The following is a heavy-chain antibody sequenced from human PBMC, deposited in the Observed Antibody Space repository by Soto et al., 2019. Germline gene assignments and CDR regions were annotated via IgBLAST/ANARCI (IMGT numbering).Heavy chain of an antibody. J-gene: IGHJ3*02. Sequence: QVQLQESGPGPVKPSETLSLTCTVSGGSFSSYFWSWIRQPPGKGLEWIGYTRYGGSTTYNPSLKRRVTMSIDTSKNQFSLNLSSVTAADTALYYCARHDTRGGAFDIWGQGTMVTVSS. V-gene: IGHV4-59*08. D-gene: IGHD3-16*01. CDR3: ARHDTRGGAFDI. CDR2: TRYGGST. CDR1: GGSFSSYF.